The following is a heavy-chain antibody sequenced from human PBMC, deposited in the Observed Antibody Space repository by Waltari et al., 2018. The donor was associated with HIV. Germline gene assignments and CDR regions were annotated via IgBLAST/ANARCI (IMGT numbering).Heavy chain of an antibody. V-gene: IGHV1-69*06. D-gene: IGHD6-19*01. CDR2: SIPIFGTA. CDR3: ARERGIAVAAPGAFDI. J-gene: IGHJ3*02. CDR1: GGTFSSYA. Sequence: QVQLVQSGAEVKKPGSSVKVSCKASGGTFSSYAISWVRQAPGQGLEWMGGSIPIFGTANYAQKLQGRVTITADKSTSTAYMELSSLRAEDTAVYYCARERGIAVAAPGAFDIWGQGTMVTVSS.